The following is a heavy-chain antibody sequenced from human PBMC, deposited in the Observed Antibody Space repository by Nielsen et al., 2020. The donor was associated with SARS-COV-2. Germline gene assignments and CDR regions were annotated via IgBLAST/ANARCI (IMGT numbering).Heavy chain of an antibody. J-gene: IGHJ4*02. Sequence: GGSLRPSGAASGLTFSSNAMSWVRKAPGKGLEWVSAISGSGGSTYYADSVKGRFTISRDNSKNTLYLQMNSLRAEDTAVYYCAKAYCTNGVCYFVYWGQGTLVTVSS. D-gene: IGHD2-8*01. V-gene: IGHV3-23*01. CDR1: GLTFSSNA. CDR2: ISGSGGST. CDR3: AKAYCTNGVCYFVY.